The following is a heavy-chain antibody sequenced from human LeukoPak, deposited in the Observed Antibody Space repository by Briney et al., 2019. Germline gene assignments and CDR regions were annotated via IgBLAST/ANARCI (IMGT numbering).Heavy chain of an antibody. J-gene: IGHJ4*02. CDR3: ARYPPYYYGSGSYPTPYFDY. D-gene: IGHD3-10*01. CDR1: GYSFTSYW. Sequence: GESLKISCKGSGYSFTSYWIGWVRQMPGKGLEWMGIIYPGDSDTRYSPSFQGQVTISADKSISTAYLQWSSLKASDTAMYYCARYPPYYYGSGSYPTPYFDYWGQGTLVTVSS. CDR2: IYPGDSDT. V-gene: IGHV5-51*01.